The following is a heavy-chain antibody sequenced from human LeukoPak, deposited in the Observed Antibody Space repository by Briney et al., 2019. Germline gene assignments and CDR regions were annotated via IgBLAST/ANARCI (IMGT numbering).Heavy chain of an antibody. Sequence: ASVKVSCKASGYTFTDYYMHWARQAPGQGLEWMGWINPNSGGTNYAQKFQGRVTMTRDTSINTAYMELSRLRSDDTAVYYCARDPSTYEEQLAFDYWGQGTLVTV. CDR3: ARDPSTYEEQLAFDY. CDR2: INPNSGGT. V-gene: IGHV1-2*02. CDR1: GYTFTDYY. J-gene: IGHJ4*02. D-gene: IGHD3-3*01.